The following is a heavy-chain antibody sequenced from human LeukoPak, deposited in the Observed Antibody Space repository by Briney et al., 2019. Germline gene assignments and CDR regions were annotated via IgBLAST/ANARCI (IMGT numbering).Heavy chain of an antibody. D-gene: IGHD5-18*01. J-gene: IGHJ4*02. CDR3: AKGDTYGLVY. CDR2: IRYDGTNK. Sequence: GGSLRLSCAASGFTFSSSAMHWVRQAPGKGLEWVAFIRYDGTNKYYVDSVKGRFTISRDNSRNILYLQMNSLTAEDTAVYYCAKGDTYGLVYWGQGTLVTVPS. V-gene: IGHV3-30*02. CDR1: GFTFSSSA.